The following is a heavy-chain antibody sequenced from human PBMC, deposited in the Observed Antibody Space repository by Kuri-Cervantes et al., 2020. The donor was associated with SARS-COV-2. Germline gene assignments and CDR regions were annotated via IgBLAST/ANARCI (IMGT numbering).Heavy chain of an antibody. V-gene: IGHV1-69*13. CDR3: ARPNWNQWLGYNWFDP. J-gene: IGHJ5*02. D-gene: IGHD1-1*01. CDR2: IIPIFGTA. Sequence: SVKVSCKASGGSFSSYAISWVRQAPGQGLEWMGGIIPIFGTANYAQKFQGRVTITADESTSTAYMELSSLRSEDTAVYYCARPNWNQWLGYNWFDPWGQGTLVTVSS. CDR1: GGSFSSYA.